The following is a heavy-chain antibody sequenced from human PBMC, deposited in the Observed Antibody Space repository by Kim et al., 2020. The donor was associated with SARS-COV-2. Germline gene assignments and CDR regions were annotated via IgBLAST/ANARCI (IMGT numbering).Heavy chain of an antibody. CDR2: IYYSGST. CDR3: ARDRGRVDTAMVTCAFDI. V-gene: IGHV4-31*03. J-gene: IGHJ3*02. D-gene: IGHD5-18*01. Sequence: SETLSLTCTVSGGSISSGGYYWSWIRQHPGKGLEWIGYIYYSGSTYYNPSLKSRVTISVDTSKNQFSLKLSSVTAADTAVYYCARDRGRVDTAMVTCAFDIWGQGTMVTVSS. CDR1: GGSISSGGYY.